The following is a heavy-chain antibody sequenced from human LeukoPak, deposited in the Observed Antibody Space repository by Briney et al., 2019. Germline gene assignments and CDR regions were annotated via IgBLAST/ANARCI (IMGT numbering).Heavy chain of an antibody. J-gene: IGHJ4*02. CDR1: GFTFSSYW. CDR3: ASGGYYQPYYFDY. Sequence: GGSLRLSCAASGFTFSSYWMSWVRQAPGKGLEWVANIKQDGSEKYYVDSVKGRFTISRDNAKNSLYLQMNSLRAEDTAVYYCASGGYYQPYYFDYWGQGTLVTVSS. CDR2: IKQDGSEK. D-gene: IGHD3-22*01. V-gene: IGHV3-7*01.